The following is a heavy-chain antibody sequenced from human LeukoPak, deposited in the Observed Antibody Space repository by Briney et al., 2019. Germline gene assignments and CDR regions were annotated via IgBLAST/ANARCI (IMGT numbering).Heavy chain of an antibody. J-gene: IGHJ6*03. CDR2: IYYSGST. V-gene: IGHV4-30-4*08. CDR1: GGSISSGDYY. CDR3: AMAGGYSNYGDYYYYYYMDV. Sequence: PSETLPLTCTVSGGSISSGDYYWSWIRQPPGKGLEWIGYIYYSGSTYYNPSLKSRVTISVDTSKNQFSLKLSSVTAADTAVYYCAMAGGYSNYGDYYYYYYMDVWGKGTTVTVSS. D-gene: IGHD4-11*01.